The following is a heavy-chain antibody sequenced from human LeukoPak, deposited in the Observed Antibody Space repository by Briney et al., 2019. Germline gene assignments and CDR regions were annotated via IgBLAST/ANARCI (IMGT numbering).Heavy chain of an antibody. D-gene: IGHD5-24*01. V-gene: IGHV3-30*02. Sequence: GGSLRLSCAASGFTFSSYGMHWVRQAPGKGLEWVAFIRYDGSNKYYADSGKGRFTISRDNSKNTLYLQMNSLRAEDTGVYYGAKDGEDGYNAAGTAYYFDYWGQGTLVTVSS. J-gene: IGHJ4*02. CDR1: GFTFSSYG. CDR3: AKDGEDGYNAAGTAYYFDY. CDR2: IRYDGSNK.